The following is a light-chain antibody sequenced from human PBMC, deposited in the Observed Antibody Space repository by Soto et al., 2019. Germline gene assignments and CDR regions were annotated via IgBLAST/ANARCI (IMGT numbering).Light chain of an antibody. CDR1: DSNIGSST. V-gene: IGLV1-44*01. Sequence: QSVLTQPPSASGTPGQRVTISCSGSDSNIGSSTVNWYQQIPGTAPKLLIFSNNQRPSGVPDRFSGSKSGTSASLAISGLQSDDEADYYCAAWDDSLHGPVFGTGTKLTVL. CDR2: SNN. CDR3: AAWDDSLHGPV. J-gene: IGLJ1*01.